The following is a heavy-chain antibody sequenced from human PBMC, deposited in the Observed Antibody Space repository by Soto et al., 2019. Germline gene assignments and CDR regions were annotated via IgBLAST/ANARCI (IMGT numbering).Heavy chain of an antibody. D-gene: IGHD3-10*01. Sequence: QVQLVQSGAEVKKPGASVKVSCKASGYTFTSYGISWVRQAPGQGLEWMGWISAYNGNTNYAQKLQGRVTMTTDTSPSTAYMEPRSLRSDDTAVYYWARLSTMVRGVNYYFDYWGQGTLVTVSS. V-gene: IGHV1-18*01. CDR1: GYTFTSYG. CDR2: ISAYNGNT. J-gene: IGHJ4*02. CDR3: ARLSTMVRGVNYYFDY.